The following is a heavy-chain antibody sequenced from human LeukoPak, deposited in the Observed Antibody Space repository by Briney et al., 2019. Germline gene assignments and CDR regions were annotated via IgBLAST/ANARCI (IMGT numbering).Heavy chain of an antibody. D-gene: IGHD6-13*01. V-gene: IGHV4-39*02. CDR3: ARLPLGSSDY. CDR1: GGSISSSNYY. J-gene: IGHJ4*02. Sequence: PSETLSLTCTVSGGSISSSNYYWGWIRQPPGKGLEWIGSIYYSGSTYYNPSLRSRVTISVDTSKNHFSLKLSSVTAADTAVYYCARLPLGSSDYWGQGTLVTVSS. CDR2: IYYSGST.